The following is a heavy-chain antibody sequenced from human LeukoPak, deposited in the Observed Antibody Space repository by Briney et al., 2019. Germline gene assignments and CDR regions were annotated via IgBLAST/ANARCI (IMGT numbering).Heavy chain of an antibody. CDR2: IKQDGGEK. Sequence: GGSLRFSCAASGFTFSSYWMSRVRQAPGKGLEWVANIKQDGGEKYYVESVKGRFTISRDNVKNSLYLQMNSLRVEDTAVYYCARDDSSGYWAAFDIWGQGTMVTVSS. CDR3: ARDDSSGYWAAFDI. CDR1: GFTFSSYW. D-gene: IGHD3-22*01. J-gene: IGHJ3*02. V-gene: IGHV3-7*01.